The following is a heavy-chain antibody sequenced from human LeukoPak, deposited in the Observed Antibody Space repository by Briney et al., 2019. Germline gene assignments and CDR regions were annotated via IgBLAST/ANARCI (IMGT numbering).Heavy chain of an antibody. CDR3: ARGRYPHTSSWYGDAFDI. V-gene: IGHV1-18*01. Sequence: ASVKVSCKASGYTFTSYGISWVRQAPGQGLEWMGWVSGYNDNTNYAQNLQGRVTMTTDTSTSTAYMELRSLRSDDTAVYYCARGRYPHTSSWYGDAFDIWGQGTMVTVSS. D-gene: IGHD6-13*01. CDR2: VSGYNDNT. J-gene: IGHJ3*02. CDR1: GYTFTSYG.